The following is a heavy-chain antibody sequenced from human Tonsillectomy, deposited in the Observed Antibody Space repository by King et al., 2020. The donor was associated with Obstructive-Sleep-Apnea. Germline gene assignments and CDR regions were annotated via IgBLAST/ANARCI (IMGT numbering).Heavy chain of an antibody. J-gene: IGHJ4*02. V-gene: IGHV3-30*04. CDR2: ISYDGSNK. CDR3: ARDFKGFDY. CDR1: GFMFNNYP. Sequence: QLVQSGGGVVQPGRSLRLSCAASGFMFNNYPMHWVRQAPGKGLEWVAVISYDGSNKYYTDSVKGRFTISRDSSKNTLYLQMNSLRAEDTAVYYCARDFKGFDYWGQGTLVSVSS.